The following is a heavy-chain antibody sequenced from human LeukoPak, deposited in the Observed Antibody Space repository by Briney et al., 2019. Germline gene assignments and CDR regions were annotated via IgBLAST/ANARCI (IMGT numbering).Heavy chain of an antibody. V-gene: IGHV1-2*02. CDR3: ARDLFSIVVVPAAMGY. Sequence: ASVKVSCKASGYTFTGYYMHWVRQAPGQGLEWMGWINPNSGGTNYVQKFQGRVTMTRDTSISTAYMELSRLRSDDTAVYYCARDLFSIVVVPAAMGYWGQGTLVTVSS. CDR2: INPNSGGT. CDR1: GYTFTGYY. J-gene: IGHJ4*02. D-gene: IGHD2-2*01.